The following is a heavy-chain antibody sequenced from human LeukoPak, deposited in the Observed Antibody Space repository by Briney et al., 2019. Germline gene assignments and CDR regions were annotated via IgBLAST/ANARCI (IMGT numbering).Heavy chain of an antibody. CDR2: IKQDGSQT. J-gene: IGHJ3*01. D-gene: IGHD6-19*01. Sequence: PGGSLRLSCAASAVTFSTSWLSWFRQAPGKGLEWVANIKQDGSQTHYVDSVKGRFTISRDNTKNSLYLQMNSLRAEDTAVYYCARDPSGWLSGAFDFWGQGTMVTVSS. V-gene: IGHV3-7*01. CDR3: ARDPSGWLSGAFDF. CDR1: AVTFSTSW.